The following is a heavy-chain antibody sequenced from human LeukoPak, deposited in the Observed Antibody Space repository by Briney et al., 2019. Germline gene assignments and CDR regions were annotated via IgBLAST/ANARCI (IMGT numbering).Heavy chain of an antibody. CDR2: IKQDGGEK. Sequence: GGSLRLSCAASGFMFSSNWMSWVRQAPGKGLEWVANIKQDGGEKYYVDSVKGRFTISRDNAKNSLYLQMNSLRAEDTAVYYCARLGARQVLDYWGQGTLVTVSS. V-gene: IGHV3-7*01. CDR1: GFMFSSNW. D-gene: IGHD4-17*01. J-gene: IGHJ4*02. CDR3: ARLGARQVLDY.